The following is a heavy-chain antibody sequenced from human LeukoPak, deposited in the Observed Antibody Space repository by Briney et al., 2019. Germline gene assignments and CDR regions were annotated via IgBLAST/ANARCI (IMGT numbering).Heavy chain of an antibody. D-gene: IGHD5-18*01. CDR1: GRTFSSYA. CDR3: ARERGPSYGYYYYYGMDV. CDR2: IIPILGIA. J-gene: IGHJ6*02. V-gene: IGHV1-69*04. Sequence: GASVKVSCKASGRTFSSYAISWVRQAPGQGLEWMGRIIPILGIANYAQKFQGRVTITADKSTSTAYMELSSLRSEDTAVYYCARERGPSYGYYYYYGMDVWGQGTTVTVSS.